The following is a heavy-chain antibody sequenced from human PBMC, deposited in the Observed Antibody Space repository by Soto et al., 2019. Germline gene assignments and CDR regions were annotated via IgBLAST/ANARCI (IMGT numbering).Heavy chain of an antibody. D-gene: IGHD4-17*01. V-gene: IGHV4-30-4*01. Sequence: QVQLQESGPGLVKPSQTLSLTCTVSGDSISSDNYYWSWIRQPPGKGLEWIGYIYDSGSTYYNASLTSRVTISVDTPKNQFSLKLSSVTAAATAVYYCARVRWYGDESDYWGQGTLVTVSS. CDR3: ARVRWYGDESDY. CDR2: IYDSGST. J-gene: IGHJ4*02. CDR1: GDSISSDNYY.